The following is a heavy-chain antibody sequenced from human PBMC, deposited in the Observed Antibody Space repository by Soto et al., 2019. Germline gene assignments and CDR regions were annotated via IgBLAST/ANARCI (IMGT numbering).Heavy chain of an antibody. D-gene: IGHD2-15*01. CDR2: VRYGGST. CDR3: ASHQECGSGTCYWDPDALDI. V-gene: IGHV4-31*03. Sequence: QVQLQQSGPGLVKPSQTLSLTCTVSGGSITSGGFYWSGIRQHPGEALEWIGYVRYGGSTYYNPSPKSRLTISLDTSNNQFSLNLGSVTAADTAVYYCASHQECGSGTCYWDPDALDICGQGTMVTVSS. J-gene: IGHJ3*02. CDR1: GGSITSGGFY.